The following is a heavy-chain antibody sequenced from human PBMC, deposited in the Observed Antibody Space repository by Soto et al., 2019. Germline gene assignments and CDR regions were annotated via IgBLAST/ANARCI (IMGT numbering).Heavy chain of an antibody. CDR1: GFIFSNAW. CDR3: TTVSFFDRDY. V-gene: IGHV3-15*07. D-gene: IGHD3-22*01. J-gene: IGHJ4*02. CDR2: IKSETDGGTT. Sequence: PGGSLRLSCATSGFIFSNAWLNWVRQAPGKGLEWVGHIKSETDGGTTDYAAPVKGRFSISRDDSKNTLFLQMNSLKTEDTAVYYCTTVSFFDRDYWGQGTLVTVSS.